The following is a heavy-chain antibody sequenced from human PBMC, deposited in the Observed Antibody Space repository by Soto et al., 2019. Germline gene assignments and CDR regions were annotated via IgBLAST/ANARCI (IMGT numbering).Heavy chain of an antibody. V-gene: IGHV3-21*01. CDR1: GFTFRSYS. Sequence: GGSLRLSCAASGFTFRSYSMNWVRQAPGKGLEWASSISSSSSYIYYADSVKGRFTISRDNAKNSLYLQMNSLRAEDTAVYYCARVRYSSSWYGGYVWGQGTTVTVSS. D-gene: IGHD6-13*01. CDR3: ARVRYSSSWYGGYV. CDR2: ISSSSSYI. J-gene: IGHJ6*02.